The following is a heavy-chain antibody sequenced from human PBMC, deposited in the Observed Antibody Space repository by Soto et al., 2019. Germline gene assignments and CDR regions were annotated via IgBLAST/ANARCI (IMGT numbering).Heavy chain of an antibody. D-gene: IGHD2-2*01. Sequence: QVQLVQSGAEVKKPGSSVKVSCKASGGTFSSYAISWVRQAPGQGLEWMGGIIPISETTNYAQKFQGRVTITADESKSTAYMVLSSLRSEDTAVYYCARSQGSSTSLEIYYNSYYGMDVWGQGTTVTVSS. CDR1: GGTFSSYA. V-gene: IGHV1-69*01. CDR3: ARSQGSSTSLEIYYNSYYGMDV. J-gene: IGHJ6*02. CDR2: IIPISETT.